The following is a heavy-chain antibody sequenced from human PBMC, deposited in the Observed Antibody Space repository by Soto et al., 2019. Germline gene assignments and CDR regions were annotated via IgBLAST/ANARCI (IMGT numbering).Heavy chain of an antibody. Sequence: EVQLLESGGGLVQPGGSLRLSCAASGFTFNTFEMSWVRQAPGRGLEWVSFISDDISRTYYADAVKGRFTISRDNSKYPLYLQMNSLTAEDTAVYACVKGGWLDFWGQGTLVTVST. J-gene: IGHJ5*01. CDR1: GFTFNTFE. CDR3: VKGGWLDF. V-gene: IGHV3-23*01. CDR2: ISDDISRT. D-gene: IGHD3-16*01.